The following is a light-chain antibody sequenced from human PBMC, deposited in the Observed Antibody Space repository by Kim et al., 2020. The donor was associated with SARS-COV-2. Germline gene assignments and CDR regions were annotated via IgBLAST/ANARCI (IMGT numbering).Light chain of an antibody. V-gene: IGLV3-10*01. J-gene: IGLJ3*02. Sequence: PRQTARITCSGDALAKKYADGYQQKSGQARVLVIYEDSKRPSGIPERFSGSSSGTMATLTISGAQVEDEADYYCYSTDSSGNHRGVFGGGTQLTVL. CDR3: YSTDSSGNHRGV. CDR1: ALAKKY. CDR2: EDS.